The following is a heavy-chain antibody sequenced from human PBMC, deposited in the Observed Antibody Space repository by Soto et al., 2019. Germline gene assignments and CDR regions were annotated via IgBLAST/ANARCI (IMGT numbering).Heavy chain of an antibody. Sequence: PSETLSLTCTVSGGSISSGGYYWSWIRQHPGKGLEWIGYIYYSGSTYYNPSLKSRVTISVDTSKNQFSLKLSSVTAADTAVYYCARERIYYDSSGYYHYFDYWGLGTLVTVSS. CDR1: GGSISSGGYY. J-gene: IGHJ4*02. D-gene: IGHD3-22*01. V-gene: IGHV4-31*03. CDR3: ARERIYYDSSGYYHYFDY. CDR2: IYYSGST.